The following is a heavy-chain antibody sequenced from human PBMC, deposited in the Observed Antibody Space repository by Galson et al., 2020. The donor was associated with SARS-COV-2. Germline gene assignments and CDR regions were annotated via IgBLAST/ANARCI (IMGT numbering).Heavy chain of an antibody. V-gene: IGHV4-59*13. Sequence: SETLSLTCTVSGGSISSYYWSWIRQPPGKGLEWIGYIYYSGSTNYNPSLKSRVTISVDTSKNQFSLKLSSVTAADTAVYCCARGDSSSWYTGYYYYGMDVWGQGTTVTVSS. CDR1: GGSISSYY. CDR3: ARGDSSSWYTGYYYYGMDV. D-gene: IGHD6-13*01. J-gene: IGHJ6*02. CDR2: IYYSGST.